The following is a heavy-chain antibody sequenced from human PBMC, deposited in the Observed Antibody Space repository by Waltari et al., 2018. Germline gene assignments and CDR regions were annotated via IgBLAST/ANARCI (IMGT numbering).Heavy chain of an antibody. D-gene: IGHD3-22*01. CDR1: GYSMRSGYY. V-gene: IGHV4-38-2*01. CDR3: VAAKEYYYDGSGDDAFET. CDR2: IYQSGSS. J-gene: IGHJ3*02. Sequence: QVQLQESGPGLAKSSETLSLTCDVSGYSMRSGYYWGWIRQPPRKGLERIASIYQSGSSYYNPSLRSRVTISVDTSRNQFSLEMTSVTATDTATYYCVAAKEYYYDGSGDDAFETWGQGTLVTVSS.